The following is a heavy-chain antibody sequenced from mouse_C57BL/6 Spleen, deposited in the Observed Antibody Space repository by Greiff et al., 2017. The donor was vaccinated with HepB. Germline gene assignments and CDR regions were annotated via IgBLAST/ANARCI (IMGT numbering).Heavy chain of an antibody. CDR2: IDPENGDT. CDR3: TTHHYYGSSFYYFDY. J-gene: IGHJ2*01. CDR1: GFNIKDDY. Sequence: EVQLQQSGAELVRPGASVKLSCTASGFNIKDDYMHWVKQRPEQGLEWIGWIDPENGDTEYASKFQGKATITADTSSNTAYLQLSSLTSEDTAVYYCTTHHYYGSSFYYFDYWGQGTTLTVSS. D-gene: IGHD1-1*01. V-gene: IGHV14-4*01.